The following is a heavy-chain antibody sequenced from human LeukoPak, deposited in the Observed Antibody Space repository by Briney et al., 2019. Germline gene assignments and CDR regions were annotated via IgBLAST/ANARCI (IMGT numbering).Heavy chain of an antibody. CDR3: ARASFGYSSGWYVVELGGGFDY. J-gene: IGHJ4*02. V-gene: IGHV1-69*13. CDR2: IIPIFGTA. Sequence: SVKVSCKASGYTFTGYYMHWVRQAPGQGLEWMGGIIPIFGTANYAQKFQGRVTITADESTSTAYMELSSLRSEDTAVYYCARASFGYSSGWYVVELGGGFDYWGQGTLVTVSS. D-gene: IGHD6-19*01. CDR1: GYTFTGYY.